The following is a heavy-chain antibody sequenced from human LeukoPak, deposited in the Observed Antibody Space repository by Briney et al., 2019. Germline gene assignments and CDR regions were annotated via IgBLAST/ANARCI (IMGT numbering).Heavy chain of an antibody. V-gene: IGHV3-23*01. Sequence: GGSLRLSCAASGFTFSTYTMYWVRHPPGKRLEWVSIIGNNGGGIHYADSVRGRFTISRDNPKNALYLQMNSLGVEDTAVYYCAIDPNWGTHSWGQGVLVTVSS. J-gene: IGHJ4*02. CDR1: GFTFSTYT. CDR3: AIDPNWGTHS. D-gene: IGHD7-27*01. CDR2: IGNNGGGI.